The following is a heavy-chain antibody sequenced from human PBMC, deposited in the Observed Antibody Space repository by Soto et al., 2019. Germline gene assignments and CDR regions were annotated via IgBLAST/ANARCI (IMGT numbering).Heavy chain of an antibody. CDR1: GFTFSSYA. Sequence: EVQLLESGGGLVQPGGSLRLSCAASGFTFSSYAMSWVRQAPGKGLEWVSAISDSDGSTYHADSVKGRFTISRDNSKNTLYLQMNSLRAEDTAVYYCAKDLTRGSLTIWVGAFDVWGQGTMVTVSS. CDR3: AKDLTRGSLTIWVGAFDV. J-gene: IGHJ3*01. D-gene: IGHD3-9*01. V-gene: IGHV3-23*01. CDR2: ISDSDGST.